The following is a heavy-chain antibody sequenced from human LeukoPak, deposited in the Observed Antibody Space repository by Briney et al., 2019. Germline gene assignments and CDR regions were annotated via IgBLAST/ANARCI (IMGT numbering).Heavy chain of an antibody. D-gene: IGHD1-14*01. CDR3: ASNRGGRYYFDY. CDR2: ISGSGGNT. CDR1: GFTFSTYA. Sequence: GGSLRLSCAASGFTFSTYAMTWVRQAPGKGLEWVSAISGSGGNTYYADSVKGRFTISRDNSENTEYRQMNSLRAEDRAVDYCASNRGGRYYFDYWGRGTLVSVSS. J-gene: IGHJ4*02. V-gene: IGHV3-23*01.